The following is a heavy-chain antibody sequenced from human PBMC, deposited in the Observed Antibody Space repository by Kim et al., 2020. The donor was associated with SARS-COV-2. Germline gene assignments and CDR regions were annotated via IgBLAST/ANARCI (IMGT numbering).Heavy chain of an antibody. D-gene: IGHD1-26*01. CDR2: MCYSGST. CDR3: SIHTPGGYNLYYFDS. Sequence: SETLSLTCTVSGGSINSGSYCWGWIRQPPGKGLEWIGSMCYSGSTYYNPSLKSRVTISVDTSNNQFSLNLSSVTAADTAVYYCSIHTPGGYNLYYFDSWGQGTLVIVSS. J-gene: IGHJ4*02. V-gene: IGHV4-39*01. CDR1: GGSINSGSYC.